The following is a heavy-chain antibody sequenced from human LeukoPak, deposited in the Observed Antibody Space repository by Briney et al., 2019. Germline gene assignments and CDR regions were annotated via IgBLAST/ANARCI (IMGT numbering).Heavy chain of an antibody. Sequence: ASVKVSCKASGYTFTSYGISWVRQAPGQGLEWMGWISAYNGNTNYAPKLQGRVTMTTDTSTSTAYMELRSLRSDDTAVYYCARDGLLDYYDSSGLSLFDYWGQGTLVTVSS. V-gene: IGHV1-18*01. CDR1: GYTFTSYG. D-gene: IGHD3-22*01. CDR2: ISAYNGNT. CDR3: ARDGLLDYYDSSGLSLFDY. J-gene: IGHJ4*02.